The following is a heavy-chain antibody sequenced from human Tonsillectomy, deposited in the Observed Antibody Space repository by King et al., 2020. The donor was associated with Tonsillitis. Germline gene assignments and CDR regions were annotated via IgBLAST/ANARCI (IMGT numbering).Heavy chain of an antibody. CDR1: GFTFSTYA. J-gene: IGHJ4*02. CDR2: ISYDGSIT. Sequence: VQLVESGGGVVQPGRSLRLSCAASGFTFSTYAMHWVRQAPGKGLEWVAVISYDGSITYYADSVKGRFTISRDNSKNTLYLLMSSLRAEDTAVSYCARGVAGGEGVRYFDYWGQGALVTVSS. D-gene: IGHD3-10*01. V-gene: IGHV3-30*07. CDR3: ARGVAGGEGVRYFDY.